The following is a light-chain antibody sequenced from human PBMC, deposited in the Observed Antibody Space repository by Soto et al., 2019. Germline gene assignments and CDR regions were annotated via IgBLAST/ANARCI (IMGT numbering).Light chain of an antibody. J-gene: IGLJ2*01. CDR1: SSDVGDYNY. CDR3: SSYTSTNTLL. CDR2: GVS. Sequence: QSVLTQPASVSGSPGQSITISCTGTSSDVGDYNYVSWYQQHPGKAPKLIIYGVSNRPSGISNRFSGSKSGNTASLTISGLQTEDEADYYCSSYTSTNTLLFGGGTKLTVL. V-gene: IGLV2-14*01.